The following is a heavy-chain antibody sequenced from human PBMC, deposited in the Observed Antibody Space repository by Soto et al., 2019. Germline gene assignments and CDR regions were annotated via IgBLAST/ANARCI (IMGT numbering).Heavy chain of an antibody. V-gene: IGHV4-34*01. CDR3: ARGSGGWLRLRHFDY. Sequence: QVQLQQWGAGLLKPSETLSLTCAVYGGSFSGYYWSWIRQPPGKGLEWIGEINHSGSTNYNPSLKSRVTISVDTSKNQFSLKLSSVTAADTAVYYCARGSGGWLRLRHFDYWGLGTLVTVSS. D-gene: IGHD5-12*01. CDR1: GGSFSGYY. CDR2: INHSGST. J-gene: IGHJ4*02.